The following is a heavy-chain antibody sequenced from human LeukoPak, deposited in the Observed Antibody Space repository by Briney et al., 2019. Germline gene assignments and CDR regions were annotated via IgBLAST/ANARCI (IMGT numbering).Heavy chain of an antibody. CDR2: ISSGGST. CDR1: GFTVSSSY. CDR3: ARVIRQQPGWFDP. J-gene: IGHJ5*02. V-gene: IGHV3-53*01. D-gene: IGHD6-13*01. Sequence: GGSLRPSCAASGFTVSSSYMSWVRQAPGKGLEWVSLISSGGSTYYADSVKGRFTISRDNSKNTLYLQMNSLRAEDRAVYYCARVIRQQPGWFDPWGQGTLVTVSS.